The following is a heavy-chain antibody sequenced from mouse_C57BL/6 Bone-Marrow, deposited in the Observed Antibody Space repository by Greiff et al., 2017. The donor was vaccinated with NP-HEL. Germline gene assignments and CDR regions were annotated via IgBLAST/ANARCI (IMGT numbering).Heavy chain of an antibody. Sequence: VQLQQSGAELVRPGASVTLSCKASGYTFTDYEMHCVTQTPVHGLEWIGALDPETGGTAYNQKFKGKAILTAAKSSSTAYMELRSLTSEDSAVYYCTRGEDYYGSSYVGFDYWGQGTTLTVSS. D-gene: IGHD1-1*01. CDR2: LDPETGGT. CDR3: TRGEDYYGSSYVGFDY. CDR1: GYTFTDYE. J-gene: IGHJ2*01. V-gene: IGHV1-15*01.